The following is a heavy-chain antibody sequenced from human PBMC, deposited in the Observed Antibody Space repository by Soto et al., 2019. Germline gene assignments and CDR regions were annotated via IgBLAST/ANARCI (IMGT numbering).Heavy chain of an antibody. CDR3: AREEELGEALATAWFDP. Sequence: SVKVSCKASGGTFSTYTINWVRQAPGQGLEGMGGILPIFGTTKYAQEFQGRLTITADGSTSTVYVELSSLRSDDTAVYFCAREEELGEALATAWFDPWGQGTKVTVYS. CDR2: ILPIFGTT. J-gene: IGHJ5*02. D-gene: IGHD3-16*01. CDR1: GGTFSTYT. V-gene: IGHV1-69*13.